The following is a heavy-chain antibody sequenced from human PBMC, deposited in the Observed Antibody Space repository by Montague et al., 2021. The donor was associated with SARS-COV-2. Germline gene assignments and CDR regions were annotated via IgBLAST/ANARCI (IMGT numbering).Heavy chain of an antibody. CDR1: GGSIRSYY. D-gene: IGHD1-20*01. J-gene: IGHJ5*02. V-gene: IGHV4-59*01. Sequence: SETLSLTCTVSGGSIRSYYWSWIRQPPGKGLEWIGEIYSSGSTNYNPSLKSRVTISMDTSKSQFSLKLNSVTAADSAVYYCARTEYNWNDWFDPWGQGTLVTVSS. CDR3: ARTEYNWNDWFDP. CDR2: IYSSGST.